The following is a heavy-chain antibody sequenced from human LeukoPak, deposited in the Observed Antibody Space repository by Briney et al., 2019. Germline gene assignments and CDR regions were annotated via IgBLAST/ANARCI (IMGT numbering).Heavy chain of an antibody. CDR3: ATDLNLGEFSLYAPFDY. J-gene: IGHJ4*02. CDR2: IIPIVDIG. CDR1: GGTFNTFA. V-gene: IGHV1-69*04. D-gene: IGHD3-16*02. Sequence: SVKVSCKASGGTFNTFAISWVRQAPGQGLEWMGRIIPIVDIGKTAQKFQGRVSITADKSTSTDYLELTNLRSEDTAVYYCATDLNLGEFSLYAPFDYRGQGTLVTVSS.